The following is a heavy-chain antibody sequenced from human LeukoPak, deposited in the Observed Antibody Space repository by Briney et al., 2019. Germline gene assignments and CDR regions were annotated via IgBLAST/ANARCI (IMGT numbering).Heavy chain of an antibody. CDR3: ARDSGSGTYY. J-gene: IGHJ4*01. CDR1: GGSISSYY. CDR2: IYYTGST. D-gene: IGHD6-19*01. V-gene: IGHV4-59*01. Sequence: SETLSLTCTVSGGSISSYYWSWIRQPPGKGLEWIGYIYYTGSTNYNPSLKSRVTISIDTSKNQFSLQLSSVTAADTAVYYCARDSGSGTYYWGHGTLVTVSS.